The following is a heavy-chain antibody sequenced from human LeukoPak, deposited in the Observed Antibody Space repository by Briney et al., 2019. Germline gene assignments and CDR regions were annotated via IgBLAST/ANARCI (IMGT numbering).Heavy chain of an antibody. J-gene: IGHJ4*02. CDR1: GYTFTSYG. D-gene: IGHD3-22*01. CDR2: ISAYNGNT. Sequence: GASVKVSCKASGYTFTSYGISWVRQAPGQGLEWMGWISAYNGNTNYAQKLQGRVTMTTDTSTSTAYMELRSLRSDDTAVYYCARDLFYYGSSGYYGDFDYWGQGTLVTVSS. CDR3: ARDLFYYGSSGYYGDFDY. V-gene: IGHV1-18*01.